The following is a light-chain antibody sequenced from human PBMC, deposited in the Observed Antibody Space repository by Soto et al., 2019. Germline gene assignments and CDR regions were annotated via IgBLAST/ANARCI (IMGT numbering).Light chain of an antibody. J-gene: IGKJ5*01. Sequence: DIQMTQSPSSLSASVGDTVTITCRSSQDVGRWLSWYQQKPGKAPKILIFAASSLQSGVPSRFSGSGSGTDFTLTITSLQSEDFATYYCQHAKSLPVTFGQGTRLEIK. CDR3: QHAKSLPVT. CDR1: QDVGRW. CDR2: AAS. V-gene: IGKV1D-12*01.